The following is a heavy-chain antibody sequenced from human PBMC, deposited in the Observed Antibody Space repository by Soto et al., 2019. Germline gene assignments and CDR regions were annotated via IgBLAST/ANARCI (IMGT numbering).Heavy chain of an antibody. J-gene: IGHJ4*02. CDR2: IYHSGST. D-gene: IGHD3-10*01. CDR3: ARSTMVRGDFDY. Sequence: QLQLQDSGSGLVKPSQTLSLTCAVSGGSISSGGYSWSWIRQPPGKGLEWIGYIYHSGSTYYNPSLKSRVTISVDRSKNQFSLKLSSVTAADTAVYYCARSTMVRGDFDYWGQGTLVTVSS. CDR1: GGSISSGGYS. V-gene: IGHV4-30-2*01.